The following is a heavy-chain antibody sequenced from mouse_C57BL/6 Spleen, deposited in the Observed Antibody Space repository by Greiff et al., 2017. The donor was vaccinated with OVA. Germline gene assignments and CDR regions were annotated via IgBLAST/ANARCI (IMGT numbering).Heavy chain of an antibody. J-gene: IGHJ3*01. CDR3: ARSHYDGWGFAY. CDR2: IWTGGGT. V-gene: IGHV2-9-1*01. D-gene: IGHD1-2*01. Sequence: VQRVESGPGLVAPSQGLSITCTVSGFSLTSYAISWVRQPPGKGLEWLGVIWTGGGTNYNSALKSRLSISKDNSKSQVFLKMNSLQTDDTARYYCARSHYDGWGFAYWGQGTLVTVSA. CDR1: GFSLTSYA.